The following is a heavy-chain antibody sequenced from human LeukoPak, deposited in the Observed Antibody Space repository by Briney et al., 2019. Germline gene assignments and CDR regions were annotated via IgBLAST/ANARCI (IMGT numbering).Heavy chain of an antibody. CDR3: ASTEYVASHFDQ. J-gene: IGHJ4*02. D-gene: IGHD5-12*01. CDR2: IYSGGST. Sequence: PGGSLRLSCVASGFTVSSNYMSWVRQAPGKGLEWVSVIYSGGSTYYADSVKGRFTISRDNSKNTLYLQMNSLRAEDTAVYYCASTEYVASHFDQWGQGTLVTVSS. V-gene: IGHV3-66*01. CDR1: GFTVSSNY.